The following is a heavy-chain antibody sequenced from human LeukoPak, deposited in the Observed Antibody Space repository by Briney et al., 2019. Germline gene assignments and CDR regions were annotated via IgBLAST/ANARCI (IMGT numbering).Heavy chain of an antibody. J-gene: IGHJ4*02. D-gene: IGHD4-17*01. CDR2: ISGSGGST. CDR3: AKAQYGDYGFDY. V-gene: IGHV3-23*01. CDR1: GFTFSSYA. Sequence: GGSLRLSCAASGFTFSSYAMSWVRQAPGKGLEWVSGISGSGGSTYYADSVKGRFTISRDNSKNTLYLQMNSLRAEDTAVYYCAKAQYGDYGFDYWGQGTLVTVSS.